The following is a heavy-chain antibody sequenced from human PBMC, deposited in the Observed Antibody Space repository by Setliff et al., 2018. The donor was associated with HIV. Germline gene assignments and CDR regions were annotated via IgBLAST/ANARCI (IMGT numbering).Heavy chain of an antibody. CDR1: GGSMRSSSFY. Sequence: PSETLSLTCTVSGGSMRSSSFYWGWIRQAPGKGLEWVSSIISTGDISYADSVKGRFTISRDSAKNSLYLQMNSLRAEDTAVYYCARDAPGNTESAPGYWGQGTLVTVSS. J-gene: IGHJ4*02. D-gene: IGHD1-7*01. CDR2: IISTGDI. CDR3: ARDAPGNTESAPGY. V-gene: IGHV3-21*04.